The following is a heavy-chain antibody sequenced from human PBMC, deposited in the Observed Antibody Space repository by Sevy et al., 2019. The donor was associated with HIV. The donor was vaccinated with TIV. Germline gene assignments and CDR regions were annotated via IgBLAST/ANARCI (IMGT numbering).Heavy chain of an antibody. CDR1: GFTFSSYS. CDR3: ARDPGFYCSGGSCYPRYYFDY. CDR2: ISSGSTYI. V-gene: IGHV3-21*01. J-gene: IGHJ4*02. D-gene: IGHD2-15*01. Sequence: GGSLRLSCAASGFTFSSYSMNWVRLAPGKGLEWVSSISSGSTYIYYADSVKGRFTISRDNAKNSLYLQMNSLRAEDTAVYYCARDPGFYCSGGSCYPRYYFDYWGQGTLVTVSS.